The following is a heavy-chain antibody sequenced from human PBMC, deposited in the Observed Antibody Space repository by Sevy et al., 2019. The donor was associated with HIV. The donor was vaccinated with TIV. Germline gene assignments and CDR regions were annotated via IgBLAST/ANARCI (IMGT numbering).Heavy chain of an antibody. CDR1: GGSINSDH. V-gene: IGHV4-59*08. J-gene: IGHJ3*01. CDR2: VYYTGGT. Sequence: SETLSLTCTVSGGSINSDHWNWIRQPPGKGLEWIGYVYYTGGTNYNPSLKNRLNISVDRTKNQFSLKLTSVTAADTAVYYCARRNDFDFWGQGTMVTVSS. CDR3: ARRNDFDF.